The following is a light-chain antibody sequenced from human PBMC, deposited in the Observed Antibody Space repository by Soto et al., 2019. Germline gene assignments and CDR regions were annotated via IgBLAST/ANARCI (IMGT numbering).Light chain of an antibody. CDR1: QSVNSNY. Sequence: EIVLTQSPGTLSLSPGERATLSCRASQSVNSNYLAWYQQKPGQGPRLLMYGASSRATGTPDRFSGSGSGTVFTLTISRLEPEDFAVYYWQQYDNSPRTFGQGTKVEIK. CDR3: QQYDNSPRT. V-gene: IGKV3-20*01. CDR2: GAS. J-gene: IGKJ1*01.